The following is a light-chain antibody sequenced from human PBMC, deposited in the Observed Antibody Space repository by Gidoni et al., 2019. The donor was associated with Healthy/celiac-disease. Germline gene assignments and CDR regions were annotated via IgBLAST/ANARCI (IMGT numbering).Light chain of an antibody. CDR2: EVS. V-gene: IGLV2-14*01. CDR1: SSDVGGYNY. J-gene: IGLJ2*01. CDR3: SSYTSSSTLV. Sequence: QSALTQPASVSGSPGPSITISCTGTSSDVGGYNYVSWYQQHPGNAPKLMIYEVSNRTSGVSNRFSGSKSGNTASLTISGLQAEDEADYYCSSYTSSSTLVFGGGTKLTVL.